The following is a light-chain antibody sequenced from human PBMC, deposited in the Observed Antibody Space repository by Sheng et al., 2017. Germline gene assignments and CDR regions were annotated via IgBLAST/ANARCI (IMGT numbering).Light chain of an antibody. CDR2: GAS. CDR1: QSVSSN. Sequence: EIVMTQSPATLSVSPGERATLSCRASQSVSSNLAWYRQTPGQPPRLLIYGASTRATGVPARFGGSGSQTHFSLTISSLQPEDFATYYCQQLNSYPSGFGPGTKVDIK. CDR3: QQLNSYPSG. J-gene: IGKJ3*01. V-gene: IGKV3-15*01.